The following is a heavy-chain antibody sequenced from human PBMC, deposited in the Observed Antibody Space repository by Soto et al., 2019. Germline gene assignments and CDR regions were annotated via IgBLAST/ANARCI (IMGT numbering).Heavy chain of an antibody. V-gene: IGHV1-3*01. Sequence: QVQLVQSGAEVKKPGASVKVSCKASGYTFTSYAMHWVRQAPGQRLEWMGWINAGNGNTKYSQKFRGRVTITRDTSASTAYMELSSQRSDDTAVYYCARNKPIAARPYYYYYYMGVWGKGTTVTVSS. D-gene: IGHD6-6*01. CDR2: INAGNGNT. J-gene: IGHJ6*03. CDR3: ARNKPIAARPYYYYYYMGV. CDR1: GYTFTSYA.